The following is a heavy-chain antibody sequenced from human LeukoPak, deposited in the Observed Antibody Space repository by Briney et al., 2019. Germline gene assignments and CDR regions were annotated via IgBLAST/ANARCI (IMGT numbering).Heavy chain of an antibody. CDR1: GFTFSYFS. Sequence: GGSLRLSCAASGFTFSYFSMSWVRQAPGKGLEWVSSIPSSGAYIYYADSVKGRFTISRDNAKNSLYLQMNSLRAEDTAVYYCARSYNYGSGLYGMDVWGQGTTVTVSS. J-gene: IGHJ6*02. CDR3: ARSYNYGSGLYGMDV. V-gene: IGHV3-21*01. CDR2: IPSSGAYI. D-gene: IGHD3-10*01.